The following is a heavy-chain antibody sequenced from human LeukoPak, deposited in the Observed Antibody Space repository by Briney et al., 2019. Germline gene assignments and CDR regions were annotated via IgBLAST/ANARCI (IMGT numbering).Heavy chain of an antibody. CDR1: GGSFSGYY. J-gene: IGHJ6*03. CDR2: INHSGST. Sequence: SETLSLTRAVYGGSFSGYYWSWIRQPPGKGLEWIGEINHSGSTNYNPSLKSRVTISVDTSKNQFSLKLSSVTAADTAVYYCARVPYYYYYYMDVWGKGTTVTVSS. V-gene: IGHV4-34*01. CDR3: ARVPYYYYYYMDV.